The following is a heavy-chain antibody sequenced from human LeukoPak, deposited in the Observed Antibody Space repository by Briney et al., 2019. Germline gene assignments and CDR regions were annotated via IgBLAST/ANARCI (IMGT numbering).Heavy chain of an antibody. Sequence: ASVKVSCKTSGYTFTGYYMHWVRQAPGQGLEWMGWINPNSGGTNYAQKFQGRVTMTRDTSISTAYMELSRLRSDDTAVYYCARGVGYGSGSYYNQYYYMDVWGKGTTVTVSS. CDR1: GYTFTGYY. CDR3: ARGVGYGSGSYYNQYYYMDV. J-gene: IGHJ6*03. V-gene: IGHV1-2*02. CDR2: INPNSGGT. D-gene: IGHD3-10*01.